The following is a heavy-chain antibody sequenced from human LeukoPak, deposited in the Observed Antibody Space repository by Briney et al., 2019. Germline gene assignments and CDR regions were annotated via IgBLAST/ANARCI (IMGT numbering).Heavy chain of an antibody. CDR1: GGSISSGDYY. J-gene: IGHJ4*02. Sequence: SETLSLTCTVSGGSISSGDYYWSWIRQPPGKGLEWIGYIYYSGSTYYNPSLKSRVTTSVDTSKNQFSLKLSSVIAADTAVYYCALRGYSYGYSPVIGYWGQGTLVTVSS. D-gene: IGHD5-18*01. CDR2: IYYSGST. CDR3: ALRGYSYGYSPVIGY. V-gene: IGHV4-30-4*08.